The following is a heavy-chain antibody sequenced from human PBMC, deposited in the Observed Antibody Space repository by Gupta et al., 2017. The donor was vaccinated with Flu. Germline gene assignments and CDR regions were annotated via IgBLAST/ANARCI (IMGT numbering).Heavy chain of an antibody. J-gene: IGHJ5*02. CDR1: GGTFRSYA. CDR2: IFPVLGTA. V-gene: IGHV1-69*01. CDR3: ARRKDWFDP. Sequence: VQLVQSGAEVKTPGTSVTVPCKASGGTFRSYAISWVRQAPGQGLEWLGGIFPVLGTANCAQKSQGRVTITADESTSTAYMELSSLSYEDTAVYDCARRKDWFDPWGQGTLVTVSS.